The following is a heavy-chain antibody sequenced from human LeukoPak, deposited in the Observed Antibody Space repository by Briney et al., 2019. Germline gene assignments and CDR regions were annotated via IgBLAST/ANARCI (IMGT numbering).Heavy chain of an antibody. V-gene: IGHV4-34*01. CDR3: ARRHRIAGPDY. Sequence: SETLSLTCAVYGGTFSGYYWSWIRQPPGKRLEWVGESNDSGGTNYNPSLKSRVTISADKSKNQVSLKLTTVTAADTAVYYCARRHRIAGPDYWGQGTLVTVSS. J-gene: IGHJ4*02. D-gene: IGHD6-13*01. CDR1: GGTFSGYY. CDR2: SNDSGGT.